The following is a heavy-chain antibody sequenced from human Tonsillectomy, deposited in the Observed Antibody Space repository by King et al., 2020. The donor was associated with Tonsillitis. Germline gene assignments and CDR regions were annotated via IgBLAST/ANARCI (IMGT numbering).Heavy chain of an antibody. D-gene: IGHD6-25*01. CDR2: IDWDEDK. J-gene: IGHJ3*02. CDR1: GFSPTTPGTR. Sequence: TLKESGPALVKPTQTLTLTCTFSGFSPTTPGTRVSWIRQPPGKALEWLARIDWDEDKFYRTSLKTRLTISKDTSKNQVVLTMTNVDPVDTATYYCARETAAGSPHDALHIWGQGTLVTVSS. V-gene: IGHV2-70*04. CDR3: ARETAAGSPHDALHI.